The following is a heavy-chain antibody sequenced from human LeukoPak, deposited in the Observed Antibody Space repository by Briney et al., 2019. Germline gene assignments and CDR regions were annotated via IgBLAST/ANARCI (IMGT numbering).Heavy chain of an antibody. J-gene: IGHJ6*03. Sequence: SSETLSLTCAVSGYSITSGYYWGWIRQPPGKGLEWIGTIYHSGSTYYNPSLKSRVIVSVDTSKNQFSLKLSSVTAADTAVYYCVRSPYYYYHMDVWGKGTSVTLSS. CDR1: GYSITSGYY. CDR2: IYHSGST. V-gene: IGHV4-38-2*01. CDR3: VRSPYYYYHMDV.